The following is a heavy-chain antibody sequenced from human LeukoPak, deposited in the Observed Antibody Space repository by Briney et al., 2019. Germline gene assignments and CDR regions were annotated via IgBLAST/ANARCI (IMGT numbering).Heavy chain of an antibody. V-gene: IGHV4-34*01. CDR3: ARVRPAGYNWNRARFDP. CDR2: INHSGST. Sequence: KSSETLSLTCAVYGGSFSGYYWSWIRQPPGKGLEWIGEINHSGSTNYNPSLKSRVTISVDTSKNQFSLKLSSVTAADTAVYYCARVRPAGYNWNRARFDPWGQGTLVTVSS. CDR1: GGSFSGYY. J-gene: IGHJ5*02. D-gene: IGHD1-20*01.